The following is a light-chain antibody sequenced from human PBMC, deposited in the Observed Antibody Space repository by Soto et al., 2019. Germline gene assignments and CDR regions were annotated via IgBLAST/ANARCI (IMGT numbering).Light chain of an antibody. CDR2: GAS. J-gene: IGKJ1*01. V-gene: IGKV3-20*01. CDR1: QSVRNNF. CDR3: QQYNSYWT. Sequence: EFVLTQSPGSMSLSPGESATLSCRASQSVRNNFLAWYQQIPGQAPRLLIYGASTRATGVPDRFSGSGSGTDFTLTISSLQPDDFATYYCQQYNSYWTFGQGTKVEIK.